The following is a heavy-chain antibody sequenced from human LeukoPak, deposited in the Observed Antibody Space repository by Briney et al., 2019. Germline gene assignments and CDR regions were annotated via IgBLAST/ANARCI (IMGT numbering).Heavy chain of an antibody. D-gene: IGHD2-21*01. CDR1: GFTFNRFY. CDR2: ISSNGATT. Sequence: QPGGSLRLSCSASGFTFNRFYLHWVRQAPGKGLEFVSHISSNGATTYYADSVKGRFTISRDNSKNTLYLQMSSLRADDTAVYYCARDPNPTQIVVLGVGAFDIWGQGTMVTVSS. J-gene: IGHJ3*02. V-gene: IGHV3-64D*06. CDR3: ARDPNPTQIVVLGVGAFDI.